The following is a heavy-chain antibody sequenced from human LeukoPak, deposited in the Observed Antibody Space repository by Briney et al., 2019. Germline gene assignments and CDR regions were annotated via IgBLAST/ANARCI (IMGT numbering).Heavy chain of an antibody. J-gene: IGHJ3*02. D-gene: IGHD2-2*01. CDR1: GGSISSYY. Sequence: SETLSLTCTVSGGSISSYYWSWIRQPPGKGLEWIGYIYYSGSTNYNPSPKSRVTISVDTSKNQFSLKLSSVTAADTAVYYCARSSTSFGDAFDIWGQGTMVTVSS. CDR2: IYYSGST. CDR3: ARSSTSFGDAFDI. V-gene: IGHV4-59*01.